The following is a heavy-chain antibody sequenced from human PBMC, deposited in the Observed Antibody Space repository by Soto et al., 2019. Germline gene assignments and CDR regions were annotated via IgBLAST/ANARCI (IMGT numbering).Heavy chain of an antibody. CDR1: GYTFTSYG. CDR3: AISPNCSGGSCYLPYYYYMDV. CDR2: ISAYNGNT. Sequence: ASVKVSCKASGYTFTSYGISWVRQAPGQGLEWMGWISAYNGNTNYAQKLQGRVTMTTDTSTSTAYMELRSLRSDDTAVYYCAISPNCSGGSCYLPYYYYMDVWGKGTTVTVSS. D-gene: IGHD2-15*01. V-gene: IGHV1-18*01. J-gene: IGHJ6*03.